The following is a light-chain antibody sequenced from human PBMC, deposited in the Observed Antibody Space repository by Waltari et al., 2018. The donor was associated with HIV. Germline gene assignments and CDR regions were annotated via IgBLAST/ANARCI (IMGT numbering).Light chain of an antibody. CDR1: KLGDKY. CDR2: QDA. Sequence: SYELTQPPSVSVSPGQTASISCSGDKLGDKYASWYQQRPGQSPIVVIHQDAKRPSGIPERFAGAKSGHTATLPVGGAGAMDEADYYGQAWDSNRVVCGGGTGLTVL. CDR3: QAWDSNRVV. V-gene: IGLV3-1*01. J-gene: IGLJ2*01.